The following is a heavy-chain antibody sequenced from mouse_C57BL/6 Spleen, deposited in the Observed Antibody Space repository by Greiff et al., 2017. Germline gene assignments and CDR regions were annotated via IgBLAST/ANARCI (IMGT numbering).Heavy chain of an antibody. V-gene: IGHV10-1*01. J-gene: IGHJ4*01. CDR2: IRSKSTNYAT. CDR1: GFSFNTYA. CDR3: VKHVTVRGAMDY. Sequence: GGGLVQPKGSLKLSCAASGFSFNTYAMNRVRQAPGKGLEWVARIRSKSTNYATYYADSVKDRFTISRDDSESMLYLQMNNLKTEDTAMYYCVKHVTVRGAMDYWGQGTTVTVSS. D-gene: IGHD1-1*01.